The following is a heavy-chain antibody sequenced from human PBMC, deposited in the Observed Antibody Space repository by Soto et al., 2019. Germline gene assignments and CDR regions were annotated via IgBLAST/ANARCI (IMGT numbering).Heavy chain of an antibody. Sequence: QLQLQESGPGLVKPSETLSLTCTVSGGSISSSSYYWGWIRQPPGKGLEWIGSIYYSGSTYYNPSLKSRVTISVDTSKNQFSLKLSSVTAADTAVYYCARQRYSGYDSGYYYMDVWGKGTTVTVSS. CDR3: ARQRYSGYDSGYYYMDV. V-gene: IGHV4-39*01. D-gene: IGHD5-12*01. CDR2: IYYSGST. CDR1: GGSISSSSYY. J-gene: IGHJ6*03.